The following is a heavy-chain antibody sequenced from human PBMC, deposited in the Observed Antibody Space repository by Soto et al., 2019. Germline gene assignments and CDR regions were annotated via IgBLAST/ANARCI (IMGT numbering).Heavy chain of an antibody. CDR3: AKEGDIVVVPAAMDY. CDR2: ISYDGSNK. V-gene: IGHV3-30*18. J-gene: IGHJ4*02. D-gene: IGHD2-2*01. Sequence: PGGSLRLSCAASGFTFSSYGMHWVRQAPGKGLEWVAVISYDGSNKYYADSVKGRFTISRDNSKNTLYLQMNSLRAEDTAVYYCAKEGDIVVVPAAMDYWGQGTLVTVSS. CDR1: GFTFSSYG.